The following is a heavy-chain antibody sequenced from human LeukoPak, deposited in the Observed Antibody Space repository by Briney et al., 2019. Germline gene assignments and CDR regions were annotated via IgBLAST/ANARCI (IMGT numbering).Heavy chain of an antibody. CDR3: ARTGYSSSWWGGYYYYYMDV. CDR1: GYSISSGYY. CDR2: IYHSGST. J-gene: IGHJ6*03. V-gene: IGHV4-38-2*02. Sequence: SETLSLTCTVSGYSISSGYYWGWIRQPPGKGLEWIGSIYHSGSTNYNPSLKSRVTISVDTSKNQFSLKLSSVTAADTAVYYCARTGYSSSWWGGYYYYYMDVWGKGTTVTISS. D-gene: IGHD6-13*01.